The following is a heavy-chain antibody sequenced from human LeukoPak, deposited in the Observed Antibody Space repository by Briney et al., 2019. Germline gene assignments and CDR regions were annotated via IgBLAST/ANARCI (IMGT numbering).Heavy chain of an antibody. CDR1: GLTFSDAW. CDR3: AKTNYYDSSGLFYFDY. V-gene: IGHV3-23*01. CDR2: ISGSGGST. Sequence: GGSLRLSCAVAGLTFSDAWMSWVRQAPGKGLEWVSAISGSGGSTYYADSVKGRFTISRDNSKNTLYLQMNSLRAEDTAVYYCAKTNYYDSSGLFYFDYWGQGTLVTVSS. J-gene: IGHJ4*02. D-gene: IGHD3-22*01.